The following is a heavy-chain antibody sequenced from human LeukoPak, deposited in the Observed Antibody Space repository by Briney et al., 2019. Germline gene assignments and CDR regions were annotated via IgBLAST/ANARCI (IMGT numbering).Heavy chain of an antibody. V-gene: IGHV4-61*02. J-gene: IGHJ4*02. CDR1: GASISSGSYY. CDR3: ARQVNYYGSGSYHRFDY. CDR2: IYTSGST. D-gene: IGHD3-10*01. Sequence: PSETLSLTCTVSGASISSGSYYWSWIRQPAGKGLEWIGRIYTSGSTNYNPSLKSRVTISVDTSRNQFSLKLSSVTAADTAVYHCARQVNYYGSGSYHRFDYWGQGTLVTVSS.